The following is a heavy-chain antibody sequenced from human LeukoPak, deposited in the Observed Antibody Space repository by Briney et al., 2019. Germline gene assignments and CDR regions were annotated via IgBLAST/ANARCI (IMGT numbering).Heavy chain of an antibody. Sequence: GESLKISCKGSGYSFTSYWIGWVRQMPGKRLEWMGIIYPGDSATRYSPSFQGQVTISADKSISTAYLQWSSLKASDTAMYYCASAPDYGDYVGPFDYWGQGTLVTVSS. J-gene: IGHJ4*02. D-gene: IGHD4-17*01. CDR2: IYPGDSAT. V-gene: IGHV5-51*01. CDR1: GYSFTSYW. CDR3: ASAPDYGDYVGPFDY.